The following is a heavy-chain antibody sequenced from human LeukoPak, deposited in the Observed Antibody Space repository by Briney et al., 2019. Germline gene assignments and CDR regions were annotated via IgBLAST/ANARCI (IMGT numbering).Heavy chain of an antibody. D-gene: IGHD3-22*01. CDR1: GFTFSSYW. CDR2: INTDGSTI. V-gene: IGHV3-74*01. J-gene: IGHJ4*02. CDR3: ARGERYYDSSGYGGYFDY. Sequence: GGSLRLSCTPSGFTFSSYWMHWVRQALGKGLVWVSRINTDGSTITYADSVKGRFTISRDNAKNSLYLQMNSLRAEDTAVYYCARGERYYDSSGYGGYFDYWGQGTLVTVSS.